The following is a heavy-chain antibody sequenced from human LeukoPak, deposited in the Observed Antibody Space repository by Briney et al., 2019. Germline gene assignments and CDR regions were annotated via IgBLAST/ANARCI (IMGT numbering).Heavy chain of an antibody. CDR3: ARVWGYYDFWSGYGLDY. CDR1: GFTFSSYS. Sequence: KTGGSLRLSCAASGFTFSSYSMNWVRQAPGKGLEWVSSISSSSSYIYYADSVKGRFTISRDNSKNTLYLQMNSLRAEDTAVYYCARVWGYYDFWSGYGLDYWGQGTLVTVSS. CDR2: ISSSSSYI. V-gene: IGHV3-21*01. J-gene: IGHJ4*02. D-gene: IGHD3-3*01.